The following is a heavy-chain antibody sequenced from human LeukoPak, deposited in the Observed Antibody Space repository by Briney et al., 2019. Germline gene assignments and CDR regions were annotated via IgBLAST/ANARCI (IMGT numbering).Heavy chain of an antibody. V-gene: IGHV3-7*05. CDR3: ARSHRSFASGSGDF. D-gene: IGHD3-10*01. J-gene: IGHJ4*02. Sequence: PGGSLRLSCAASGFTFSSYWMSWVRQAPGKGLEWVANIKQDGSEKYYVDSVKGRFTISRDNAKNSLYLQMNSLRAEDTAVYYCARSHRSFASGSGDFWGQGTLVTVSS. CDR1: GFTFSSYW. CDR2: IKQDGSEK.